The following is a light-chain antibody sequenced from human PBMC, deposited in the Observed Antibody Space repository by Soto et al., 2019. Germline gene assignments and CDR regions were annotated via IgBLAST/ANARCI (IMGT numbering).Light chain of an antibody. CDR1: QGISSY. V-gene: IGKV1-9*01. Sequence: IQLTQSPSSLSASVGDRVTITCRASQGISSYLAWYQQKPGKAPKLLIYAASTLQSGVPSRFSGSGSGTDFTLTISSLQPVDFATYYCQQLNSYLFTFGPGTKVDIK. CDR3: QQLNSYLFT. CDR2: AAS. J-gene: IGKJ3*01.